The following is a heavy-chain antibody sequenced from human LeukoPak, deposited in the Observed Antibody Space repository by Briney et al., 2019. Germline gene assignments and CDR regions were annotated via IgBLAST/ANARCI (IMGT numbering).Heavy chain of an antibody. CDR1: GYTFTSYY. V-gene: IGHV1-46*01. Sequence: GASLKVSCTASGYTFTSYYMHWVRQAPGQGLEWMGIINPSGGSTSYAQKFQGRVTMTRDTSTSTVYMELSSLRSEDTAVYYCARALEGDYYYYYYGMDVWGQGTTVTVSS. D-gene: IGHD2-21*02. CDR3: ARALEGDYYYYYYGMDV. J-gene: IGHJ6*02. CDR2: INPSGGST.